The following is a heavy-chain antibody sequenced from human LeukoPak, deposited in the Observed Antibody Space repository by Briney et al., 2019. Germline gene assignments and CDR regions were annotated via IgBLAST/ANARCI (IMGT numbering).Heavy chain of an antibody. CDR3: ARGELIVALPTSFDP. CDR1: GGSIRSNNNY. Sequence: PSETLSLTCAVSGGSIRSNNNYWGWIRHPPGKGLEWIGNIYFNGNIASNPSLHSRVTISVDTSKNQFSLRLNSVTSADTAMYYCARGELIVALPTSFDPWGQGTLVTVSS. CDR2: IYFNGNI. D-gene: IGHD5-12*01. V-gene: IGHV4-39*07. J-gene: IGHJ5*02.